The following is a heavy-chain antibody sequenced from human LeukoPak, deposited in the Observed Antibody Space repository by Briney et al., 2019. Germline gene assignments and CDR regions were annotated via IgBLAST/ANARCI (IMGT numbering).Heavy chain of an antibody. CDR3: ARQYSSSTSFDP. V-gene: IGHV1-46*01. Sequence: ASVKVSCKASGYAFTTYYVHWVRQATGQGLEWMGIINPSGGSTTYAQKFQGRVTMTRDTSTSTVYMDLSSLRSEDTAVYYCARQYSSSTSFDPWGQGTLVTVSS. J-gene: IGHJ5*02. CDR1: GYAFTTYY. D-gene: IGHD6-13*01. CDR2: INPSGGST.